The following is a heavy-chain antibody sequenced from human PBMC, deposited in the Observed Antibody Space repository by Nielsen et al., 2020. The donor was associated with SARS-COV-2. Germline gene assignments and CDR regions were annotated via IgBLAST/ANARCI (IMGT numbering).Heavy chain of an antibody. CDR1: GYTFTGYY. Sequence: ASVKVSCKASGYTFTGYYMHWVRQAPGQGLEWMGWINPNRGGTDYAQKFQGWVTMTRDTSIRTAYMELDRLRSDDTAVYYCARAWMGDFWSGVTGYYYYYGMDVWGQGTTVTVSS. J-gene: IGHJ6*02. D-gene: IGHD3-3*01. V-gene: IGHV1-2*04. CDR3: ARAWMGDFWSGVTGYYYYYGMDV. CDR2: INPNRGGT.